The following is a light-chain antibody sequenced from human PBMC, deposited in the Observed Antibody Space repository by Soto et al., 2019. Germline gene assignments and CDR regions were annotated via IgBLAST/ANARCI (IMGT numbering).Light chain of an antibody. CDR2: GTS. V-gene: IGKV3-15*01. Sequence: EVVMTQSPATLSVPPGESATLSCRASQSVGSNLAWYQQKPGQPPRLLLYGTSTRATGIPARISGSGSGTEFTLTISRLEPEDFAVYYCEQYGSSGTFGQGTKVDI. CDR3: EQYGSSGT. CDR1: QSVGSN. J-gene: IGKJ1*01.